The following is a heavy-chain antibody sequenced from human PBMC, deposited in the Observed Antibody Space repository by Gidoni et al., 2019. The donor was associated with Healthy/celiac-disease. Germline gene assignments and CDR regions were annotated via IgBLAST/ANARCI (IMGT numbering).Heavy chain of an antibody. J-gene: IGHJ4*02. CDR3: AHRDDDGYGAVDY. D-gene: IGHD5-18*01. CDR1: GFSLSTSGGG. V-gene: IGHV2-5*02. CDR2: IYWDDDK. Sequence: ITLQASGPTLVKPTQTLTLTCPFSGFSLSTSGGGGGWLRQPPGKALAWLALIYWDDDKRDCPSRKSRFTITKDTYKNQVVLKMTNRDPVDTATYDCAHRDDDGYGAVDYWGQGTLVTVSS.